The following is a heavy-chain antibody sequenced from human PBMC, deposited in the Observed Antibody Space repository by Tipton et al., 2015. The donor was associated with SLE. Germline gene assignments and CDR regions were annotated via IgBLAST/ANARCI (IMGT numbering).Heavy chain of an antibody. J-gene: IGHJ4*02. V-gene: IGHV4-38-2*02. CDR2: FYHSGST. D-gene: IGHD6-19*01. CDR3: AKTVAGAAYLFDL. Sequence: TLSFTCTVSGFSITNGYYWGWIRQSPGKGLEWIGSFYHSGSTYYNPSLNSRVTISLDTSKNQFSLKLTSVTAADTAVYYCAKTVAGAAYLFDLWGQGTLVTVSS. CDR1: GFSITNGYY.